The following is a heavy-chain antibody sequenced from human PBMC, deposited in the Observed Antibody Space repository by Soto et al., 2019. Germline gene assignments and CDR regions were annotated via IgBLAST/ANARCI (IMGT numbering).Heavy chain of an antibody. CDR2: IKSKTDGGTT. Sequence: GGSLRLSCAASGFTFSNAWMSWVRQAPGKGLEWVGRIKSKTDGGTTGYAAPVKGRFTISRDESKNTLYLQMNSLKTEDTAVYYCTTDLAGYSSSWYDYWGQGTLVTVSS. D-gene: IGHD6-13*01. V-gene: IGHV3-15*01. CDR1: GFTFSNAW. J-gene: IGHJ4*02. CDR3: TTDLAGYSSSWYDY.